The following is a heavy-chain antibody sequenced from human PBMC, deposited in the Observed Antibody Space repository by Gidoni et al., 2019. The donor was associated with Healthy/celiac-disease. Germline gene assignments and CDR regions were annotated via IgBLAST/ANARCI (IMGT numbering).Heavy chain of an antibody. CDR2: SIPIFGTA. CDR1: GCTFSRYA. Sequence: QVHLVQSEAAVTQPGSSANVSCTASGCTFSRYALRWVRQVPGQGLEWRGGSIPIFGTANYAQKFKGRVTITADKSTSTADMELSSLRSEDTAVYYCARAPMGVVVTAATNYYYGMDVWGQGTTVTVSS. J-gene: IGHJ6*02. V-gene: IGHV1-69*06. D-gene: IGHD2-2*01. CDR3: ARAPMGVVVTAATNYYYGMDV.